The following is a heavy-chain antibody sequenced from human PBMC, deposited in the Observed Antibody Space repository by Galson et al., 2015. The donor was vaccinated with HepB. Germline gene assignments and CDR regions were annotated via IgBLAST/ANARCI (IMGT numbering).Heavy chain of an antibody. D-gene: IGHD2-15*01. J-gene: IGHJ4*02. CDR1: GFTFSSYW. CDR3: ARREGHCSGCSCYFDY. Sequence: SLRLSCAASGFTFSSYWLHWVRQAPGKGLVWVSRISPDSTSTMYADSVKGRFTVSRDNARNTLYLQMNNLRVEDTAVYYCARREGHCSGCSCYFDYWGQGALVTVSS. CDR2: ISPDSTST. V-gene: IGHV3-74*03.